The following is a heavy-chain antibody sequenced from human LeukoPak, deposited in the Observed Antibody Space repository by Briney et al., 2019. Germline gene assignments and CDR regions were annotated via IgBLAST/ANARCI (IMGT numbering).Heavy chain of an antibody. D-gene: IGHD3-10*01. CDR2: IYYSGST. CDR3: ARPAGGSYAFDI. CDR1: GGSISSSSYY. V-gene: IGHV4-61*05. J-gene: IGHJ3*02. Sequence: PSETLSLTCTVSGGSISSSSYYRGWIRQPPGKGLEWIGYIYYSGSTNYNPSLKSRVTISVDTSKNQFSLKLSSVTAADTAVYYCARPAGGSYAFDIWGQGTMVTVSS.